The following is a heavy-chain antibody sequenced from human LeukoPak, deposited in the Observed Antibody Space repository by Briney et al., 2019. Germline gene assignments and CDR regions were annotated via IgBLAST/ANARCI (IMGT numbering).Heavy chain of an antibody. CDR1: GGSFSGYY. D-gene: IGHD3-22*01. J-gene: IGHJ4*02. CDR2: INHTGGT. V-gene: IGHV4-34*01. CDR3: ARNGDDSSDYYYFDY. Sequence: KPSETLSLSCAVYGGSFSGYYWSWVRQPPGKGLEWIGEINHTGGTNFNPSLKSRVTLTVDTSKNQFSLKLSSVTAADTAIYYCARNGDDSSDYYYFDYWGQGTLVTVSS.